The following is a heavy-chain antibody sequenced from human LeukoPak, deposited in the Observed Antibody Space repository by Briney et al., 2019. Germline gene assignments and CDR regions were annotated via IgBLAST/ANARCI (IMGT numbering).Heavy chain of an antibody. J-gene: IGHJ4*02. CDR1: GFTFSSYG. CDR3: AKGRVHYDILTGADY. D-gene: IGHD3-9*01. CDR2: IRYDGSNK. V-gene: IGHV3-30*02. Sequence: GGSLRLSCAASGFTFSSYGMHWVRQAPGKGLEWVAFIRYDGSNKYYADSVKGRFTISRDNSKNTLYLQMSSLRAEDTAVYYCAKGRVHYDILTGADYWGQGTLVTVSS.